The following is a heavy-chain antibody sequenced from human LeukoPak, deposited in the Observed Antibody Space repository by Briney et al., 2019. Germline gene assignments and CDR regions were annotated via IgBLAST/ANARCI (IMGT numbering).Heavy chain of an antibody. J-gene: IGHJ4*02. V-gene: IGHV3-20*01. CDR2: INWNGGST. Sequence: GGSLRLSCAASGFTFDDYGMSWVRQAPGKGLEWVSGINWNGGSTGYADSVKGRFTISRGNAKNSLYLQMNSLRAEDTALYHCARDYDSSGYYFFDYWGQGTLVTVSS. D-gene: IGHD3-22*01. CDR1: GFTFDDYG. CDR3: ARDYDSSGYYFFDY.